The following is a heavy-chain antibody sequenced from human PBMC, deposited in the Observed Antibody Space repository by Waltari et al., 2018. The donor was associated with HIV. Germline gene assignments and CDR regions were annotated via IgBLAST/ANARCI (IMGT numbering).Heavy chain of an antibody. D-gene: IGHD6-13*01. CDR2: ISSSSSTI. Sequence: EVQLVESGGGLVQLGGSLRLSCAVSCFTFSGSSFNWVRQAPGKGLEWVSYISSSSSTIYYADSVKGRFTISRDNAKNSLYLQMNSLRAEDTAVYYCARDRGYSSTHYGMDVWGQGTTVTVSS. J-gene: IGHJ6*02. V-gene: IGHV3-48*01. CDR1: CFTFSGSS. CDR3: ARDRGYSSTHYGMDV.